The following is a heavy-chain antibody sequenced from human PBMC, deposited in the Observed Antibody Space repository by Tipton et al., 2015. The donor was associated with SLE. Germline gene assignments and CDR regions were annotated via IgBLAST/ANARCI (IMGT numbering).Heavy chain of an antibody. J-gene: IGHJ4*02. D-gene: IGHD3-3*01. CDR3: GRDNYDFWSGYRSFGY. Sequence: SLRLSCAASGFTFSSYWMSWVRQAPGKGLEWVANIKQDGSEKYYVDSVKGRLTISRDNAKNTLYLQMNSLRAEETAVYYCGRDNYDFWSGYRSFGYWGQGTLVTVSS. CDR2: IKQDGSEK. V-gene: IGHV3-7*01. CDR1: GFTFSSYW.